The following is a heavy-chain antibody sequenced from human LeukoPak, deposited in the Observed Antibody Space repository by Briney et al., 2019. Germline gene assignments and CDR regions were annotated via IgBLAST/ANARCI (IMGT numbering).Heavy chain of an antibody. V-gene: IGHV1-46*01. CDR1: GYTFTSYY. CDR2: INPSGGST. CDR3: ARGGPITMVRGVISHHFDY. J-gene: IGHJ4*02. Sequence: GASVKVSCKASGYTFTSYYMHWVRQAPGQGLEWMGIINPSGGSTSYAQKFQGRVTMTRDTSTSTVYMELSSLRSEDTAVYYCARGGPITMVRGVISHHFDYWGQGTLVTVSS. D-gene: IGHD3-10*01.